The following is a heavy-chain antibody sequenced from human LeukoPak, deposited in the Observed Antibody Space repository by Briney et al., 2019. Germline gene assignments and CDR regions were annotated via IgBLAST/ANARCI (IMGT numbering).Heavy chain of an antibody. CDR3: ARSIVVVPRGGNDAFDI. D-gene: IGHD2-2*01. V-gene: IGHV1-2*06. J-gene: IGHJ3*02. CDR2: INANSGGT. Sequence: ASVKVSCKASGYTFPGYFIHWVRQAPGQGLEWMGRINANSGGTNYAQKFQGRVTMSRDTSISTAYMELSRLRSDDTAVYYCARSIVVVPRGGNDAFDIWGQGTVVSVSS. CDR1: GYTFPGYF.